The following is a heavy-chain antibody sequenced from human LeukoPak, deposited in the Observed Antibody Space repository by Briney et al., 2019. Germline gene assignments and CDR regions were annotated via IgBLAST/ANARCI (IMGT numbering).Heavy chain of an antibody. CDR2: ISYDGSNK. V-gene: IGHV3-30*01. Sequence: GGSLRLSCAASGFTFSSYAMHWVRQAPGKGLEWVAVISYDGSNKYYADSAKGRFTISRDNSKNTLYLQMNSLRAEDTAVYYCARGGPGGSQDWFDPWGQGTLVTVSS. CDR3: ARGGPGGSQDWFDP. D-gene: IGHD2-15*01. CDR1: GFTFSSYA. J-gene: IGHJ5*02.